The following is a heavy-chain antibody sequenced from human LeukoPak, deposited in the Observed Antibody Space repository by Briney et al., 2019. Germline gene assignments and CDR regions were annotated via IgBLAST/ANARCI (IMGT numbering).Heavy chain of an antibody. V-gene: IGHV3-30*18. D-gene: IGHD5-12*01. J-gene: IGHJ4*02. CDR3: AKAAVATTYGGFDY. CDR1: GFTFSSDG. CDR2: ISYDGSNK. Sequence: GGSLRLSCAASGFTFSSDGMHWVRQAPGKGLDWVAVISYDGSNKDYADSVKGRLTISRDNSKNTLYLQMNSVRPEDTAVYYCAKAAVATTYGGFDYWGQGTLVTVSS.